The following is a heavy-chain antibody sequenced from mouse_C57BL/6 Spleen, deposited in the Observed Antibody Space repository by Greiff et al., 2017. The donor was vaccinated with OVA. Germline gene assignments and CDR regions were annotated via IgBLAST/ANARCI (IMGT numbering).Heavy chain of an antibody. CDR1: GYTFTSYW. CDR2: IDPSDSYT. V-gene: IGHV1-59*01. Sequence: VQLQQPGAELVRPGTSVKLSCKASGYTFTSYWMHWVKQRPGKGLEWIGEIDPSDSYTNYHQKLQSKATLTVDTSYSTAYSQLISLTSEDSAVYYCARAAQAMDFDYWGQGTTLTVSS. D-gene: IGHD3-2*02. J-gene: IGHJ2*01. CDR3: ARAAQAMDFDY.